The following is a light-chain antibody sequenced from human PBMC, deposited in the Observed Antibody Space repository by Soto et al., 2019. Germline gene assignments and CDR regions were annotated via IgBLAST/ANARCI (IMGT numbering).Light chain of an antibody. CDR1: QSVSSNY. J-gene: IGKJ1*01. Sequence: EIVLTQSPGTLSLSPGERATLSCRASQSVSSNYLAWYQQKPGQAPRLLIYGASTRATGIPDRFSGSGSGTDFTLTISRLELEDCAVYYCQEYANSPPTFGQGTKVDIK. CDR3: QEYANSPPT. V-gene: IGKV3-20*01. CDR2: GAS.